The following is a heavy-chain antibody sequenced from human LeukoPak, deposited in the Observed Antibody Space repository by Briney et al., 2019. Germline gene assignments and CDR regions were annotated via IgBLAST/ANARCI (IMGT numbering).Heavy chain of an antibody. J-gene: IGHJ4*02. Sequence: PSETLSLTCTVSGGSISSYYWSWIGQTPGKGVEGRGGFHNGGRTNYNPSLKSRVPISVDPSQNQFSLELSSVTAADTAVYYCARRVALYDRYYFDYWGQGTLVTVSS. CDR1: GGSISSYY. V-gene: IGHV4-59*08. CDR3: ARRVALYDRYYFDY. CDR2: FHNGGRT. D-gene: IGHD2-8*01.